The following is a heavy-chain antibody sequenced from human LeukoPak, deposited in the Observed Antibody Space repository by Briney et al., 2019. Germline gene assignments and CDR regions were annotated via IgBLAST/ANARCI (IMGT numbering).Heavy chain of an antibody. CDR3: AKAIEAWDSRESRTGGFDY. J-gene: IGHJ4*02. CDR2: ISWNSGSI. Sequence: GRSLRLSCAASGFTFDDYAMHWVRQAPGKGLEWVSGISWNSGSIGYADSVKGRFTISRDNAKNSLYLQMNSLRAEDTALYYCAKAIEAWDSRESRTGGFDYWGQGTLVTVSS. CDR1: GFTFDDYA. V-gene: IGHV3-9*01. D-gene: IGHD7-27*01.